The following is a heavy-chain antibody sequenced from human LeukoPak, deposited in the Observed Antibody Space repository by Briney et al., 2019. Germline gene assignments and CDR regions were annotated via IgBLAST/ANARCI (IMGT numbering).Heavy chain of an antibody. V-gene: IGHV3-74*01. J-gene: IGHJ4*02. Sequence: QSGGSLRLSCAASGFTFSSYWMQWVRQAPGKGPLWVSRINSDGGNTACADSVKGRFIVSRDNAKNTLYLQMNSLRVEDTAVYYCTRGYNYRIDYWGQGTQVSVSS. CDR1: GFTFSSYW. CDR3: TRGYNYRIDY. D-gene: IGHD5-24*01. CDR2: INSDGGNT.